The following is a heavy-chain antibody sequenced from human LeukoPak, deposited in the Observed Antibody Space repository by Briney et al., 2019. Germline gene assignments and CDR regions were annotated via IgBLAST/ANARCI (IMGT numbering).Heavy chain of an antibody. CDR2: MNPNSGNT. V-gene: IGHV1-8*03. J-gene: IGHJ5*02. CDR3: ARGRRSWFDP. CDR1: GYTFTSYD. Sequence: GASVKVTCKASGYTFTSYDINWVRQATGQWLEWMGWMNPNSGNTGYAQKFQGRVTITRNTSISTAYMELSSLRSEDTAVYYCARGRRSWFDPWGQGTLVTVSS.